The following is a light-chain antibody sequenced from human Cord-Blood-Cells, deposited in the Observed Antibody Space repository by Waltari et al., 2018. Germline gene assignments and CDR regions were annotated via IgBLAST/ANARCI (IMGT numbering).Light chain of an antibody. Sequence: QSALTQPASVCGSPAQSITIPRTGTCSDVGCYNLVSWYQQHPVKAPKLMIYEGSKRPSGVSNRFSGSKSGNTASLTISGLQAEDEADYYCCSYAGSSTWVFGGGTKLTVL. J-gene: IGLJ3*02. CDR2: EGS. V-gene: IGLV2-23*01. CDR3: CSYAGSSTWV. CDR1: CSDVGCYNL.